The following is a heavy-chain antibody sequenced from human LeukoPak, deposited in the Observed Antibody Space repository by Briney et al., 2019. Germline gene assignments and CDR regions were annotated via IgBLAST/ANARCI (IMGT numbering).Heavy chain of an antibody. Sequence: PGGSLRLSCAASGFTFSDSYMSWIRQTPGKGLEWLSYISSSSSDTNYADSVKGRFTISRDNAKNSLYLQVNSLRAEDTAVYYCARGSRTIELGDDYWGQGTLVTVSS. V-gene: IGHV3-11*06. CDR3: ARGSRTIELGDDY. CDR2: ISSSSSDT. CDR1: GFTFSDSY. J-gene: IGHJ4*02. D-gene: IGHD5-24*01.